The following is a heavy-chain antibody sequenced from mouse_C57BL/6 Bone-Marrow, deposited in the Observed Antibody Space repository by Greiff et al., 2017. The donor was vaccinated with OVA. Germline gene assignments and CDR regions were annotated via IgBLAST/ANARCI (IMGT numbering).Heavy chain of an antibody. CDR1: GFTFTDYY. CDR3: ASGGYDYDDYAMDY. D-gene: IGHD2-4*01. Sequence: DVMLVESGGGLVQPGGSLSLSCAASGFTFTDYYMSWVRQPPGKALEWLGFIRNKANGYTTEYSASVKCRFTISRDNSQSILYLQMNALRAEDSATYYCASGGYDYDDYAMDYWGQGTSVTVSS. V-gene: IGHV7-3*01. J-gene: IGHJ4*01. CDR2: IRNKANGYTT.